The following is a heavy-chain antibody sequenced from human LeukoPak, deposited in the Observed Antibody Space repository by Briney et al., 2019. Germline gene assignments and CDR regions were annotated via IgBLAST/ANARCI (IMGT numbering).Heavy chain of an antibody. V-gene: IGHV3-15*01. CDR2: TKSKTDAGTT. CDR1: GFTFSNAL. Sequence: GSLTFYSAASGFTFSNALLMWVRQGPGQGWVWVGRTKSKTDAGTTDFAAPVKGRFTISRDDSKNTLYLQMNSLKTEDTAVYYCTTDPARLVVVNKFDYWGQGTLVTVSS. CDR3: TTDPARLVVVNKFDY. D-gene: IGHD3-22*01. J-gene: IGHJ4*02.